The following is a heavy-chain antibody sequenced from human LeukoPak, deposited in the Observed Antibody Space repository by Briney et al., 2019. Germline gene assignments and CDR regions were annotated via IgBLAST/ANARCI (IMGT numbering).Heavy chain of an antibody. J-gene: IGHJ6*02. CDR3: AIPPLSGTGSSRPLAEMDV. V-gene: IGHV3-48*04. CDR1: GFRFSSYS. Sequence: GSLRLSCAASGFRFSSYSMNWVRQAPGKGLEWVSYISHTGSTMSYADSVKGRFTISRDNARNSLHLQMNSLRAEGTAVYYCAIPPLSGTGSSRPLAEMDVWGQGTTVTVSS. D-gene: IGHD3-10*01. CDR2: ISHTGSTM.